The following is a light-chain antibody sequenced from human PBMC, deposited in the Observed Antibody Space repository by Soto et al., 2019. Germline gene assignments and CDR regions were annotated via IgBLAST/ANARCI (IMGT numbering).Light chain of an antibody. CDR1: SSNIGNNY. J-gene: IGLJ2*01. V-gene: IGLV1-51*01. CDR3: GTCDSSLSVL. Sequence: QSVLTQPPSVSAAPGQEGTISCYRNSSNIGNNYVSWYQQLPGTAPKLLIYDNNKRPSGIPDRFSGSKSGTSATLGITGLQTGDEADYYCGTCDSSLSVLFCGGTKVTVL. CDR2: DNN.